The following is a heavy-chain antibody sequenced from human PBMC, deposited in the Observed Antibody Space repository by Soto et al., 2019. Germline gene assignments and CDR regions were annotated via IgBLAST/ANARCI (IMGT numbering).Heavy chain of an antibody. CDR2: ISYDESNK. D-gene: IGHD6-19*01. J-gene: IGHJ6*02. CDR1: GFTFSSYA. CDR3: ARGGNSGWSFPHYYGMDL. Sequence: QVQLVESGGGVVQPGRSLRLSCAASGFTFSSYAMHWVRQGPGKGLEGVAVISYDESNKYYADSVKGRFTISRDNSKNSLYLQMNSVRAEDTAVYYCARGGNSGWSFPHYYGMDLWGQGTTVTVSS. V-gene: IGHV3-30-3*01.